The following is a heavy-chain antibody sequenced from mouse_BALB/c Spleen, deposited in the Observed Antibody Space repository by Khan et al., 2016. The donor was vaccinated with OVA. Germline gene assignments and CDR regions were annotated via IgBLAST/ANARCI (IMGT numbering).Heavy chain of an antibody. Sequence: QVQLQQSGAELAKPGASVKMSCKTSGYTFTTYWMHWVKQRPGQGLEWIGYINPTSGHTDYNEKFKDKATLSADKSSSTAYMQLSSLTSEDSAVYYCTRDRIDYWGQGITRTVSS. J-gene: IGHJ2*01. CDR1: GYTFTTYW. CDR2: INPTSGHT. CDR3: TRDRIDY. V-gene: IGHV1-7*01.